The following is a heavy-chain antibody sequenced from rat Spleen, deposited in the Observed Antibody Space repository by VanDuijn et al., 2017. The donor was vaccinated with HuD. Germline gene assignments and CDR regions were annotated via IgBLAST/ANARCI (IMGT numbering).Heavy chain of an antibody. J-gene: IGHJ4*01. D-gene: IGHD1-12*02. CDR3: TRDTSYYDGTYPYVMDA. CDR2: ITNTGGST. Sequence: EVQLVESGGGLVQPGRSLKLSCVASGFTFNNHWMTWIRQAPGKGLEWVASITNTGGSTYYPDSVKGRFTISRDNAKSTLYLQMNSLRSEDTATYYCTRDTSYYDGTYPYVMDAWGQGASVTVSS. V-gene: IGHV5-31*01. CDR1: GFTFNNHW.